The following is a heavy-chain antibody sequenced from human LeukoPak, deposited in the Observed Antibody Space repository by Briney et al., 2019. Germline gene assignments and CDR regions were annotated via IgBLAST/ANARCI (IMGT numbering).Heavy chain of an antibody. CDR2: IKQDGSEK. J-gene: IGHJ4*02. CDR1: GFTFSSYW. Sequence: GGSLRLSCAASGFTFSSYWMSGVRQAPGKGLEWVANIKQDGSEKYYVDSVKGRFTISRDNAKNSLYLQMNSLRAEDTAVYYCARVITMIVVVITAPGYFDYWGQGTLVTVSS. CDR3: ARVITMIVVVITAPGYFDY. V-gene: IGHV3-7*01. D-gene: IGHD3-22*01.